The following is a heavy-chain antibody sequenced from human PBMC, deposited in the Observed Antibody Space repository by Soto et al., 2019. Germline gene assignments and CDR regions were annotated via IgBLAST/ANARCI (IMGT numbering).Heavy chain of an antibody. CDR2: IVVGSGNT. D-gene: IGHD6-6*01. CDR1: GFTFTSSA. V-gene: IGHV1-58*02. Sequence: GASVKVSCKASGFTFTSSAMQWVRQARGQRLEWIGWIVVGSGNTNYAQKFQERVTITRDMSTSTAYMELSSLRSEDTAVYYCAAIAYEYSSSSSNIGIVYWGQGTLVTVSS. CDR3: AAIAYEYSSSSSNIGIVY. J-gene: IGHJ4*02.